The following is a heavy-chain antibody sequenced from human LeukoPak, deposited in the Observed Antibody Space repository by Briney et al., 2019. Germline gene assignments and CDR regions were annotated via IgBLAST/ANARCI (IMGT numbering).Heavy chain of an antibody. V-gene: IGHV1-8*01. Sequence: ASVKVSCKASGYTFTSYDINWVRQATGQGLEWMGWMNPNSGNTGYAQKFQGRVTMTRNTSISTAYMELSSLRSEDTAVYYCARGQINDFWSGYSPGNNWFDPRGQGTLVTVSS. CDR2: MNPNSGNT. CDR1: GYTFTSYD. CDR3: ARGQINDFWSGYSPGNNWFDP. J-gene: IGHJ5*02. D-gene: IGHD3-3*01.